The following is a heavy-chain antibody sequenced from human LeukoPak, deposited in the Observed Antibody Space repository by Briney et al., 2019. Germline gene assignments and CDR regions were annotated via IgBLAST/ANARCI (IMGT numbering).Heavy chain of an antibody. D-gene: IGHD5-12*01. J-gene: IGHJ4*02. CDR1: GDTGGYY. Sequence: SETLSLTCTVSGDTGGYYWGWIRQRPGKGLEWMGYTYGTRNYNPSLKNRLTISLDRSKNQFSLKLTSVTAADTAVYYCARELARRVEYWGQGILVTVSS. V-gene: IGHV4-31*03. CDR3: ARELARRVEY. CDR2: TYGTR.